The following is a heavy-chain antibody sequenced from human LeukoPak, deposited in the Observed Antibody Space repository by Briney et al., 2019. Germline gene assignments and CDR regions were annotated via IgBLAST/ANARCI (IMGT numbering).Heavy chain of an antibody. Sequence: SETLSLTCAVYGGSFSGYYWSWIRQPPGKGLEWIGEINHSGSTNYNPSLKSRVTISVDTSKNQCSLKLSSVTAADTAVYYCARVDDYDILTGYYNWGQGTLVTVSS. CDR2: INHSGST. V-gene: IGHV4-34*01. J-gene: IGHJ4*02. CDR1: GGSFSGYY. CDR3: ARVDDYDILTGYYN. D-gene: IGHD3-9*01.